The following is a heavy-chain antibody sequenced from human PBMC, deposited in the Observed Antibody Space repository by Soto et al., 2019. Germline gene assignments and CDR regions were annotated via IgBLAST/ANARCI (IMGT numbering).Heavy chain of an antibody. D-gene: IGHD6-19*01. CDR1: GYTFTSYD. J-gene: IGHJ3*02. CDR3: ARGRYSSGGDAFDI. CDR2: MNPNSGNT. Sequence: GASVKVSCKASGYTFTSYDINWVRQATGQGLEWMGWMNPNSGNTGYAQKFQGRVTMTRNTSISTAYMELSSLRSEDTAVYYCARGRYSSGGDAFDIWGQGTMVTVSS. V-gene: IGHV1-8*01.